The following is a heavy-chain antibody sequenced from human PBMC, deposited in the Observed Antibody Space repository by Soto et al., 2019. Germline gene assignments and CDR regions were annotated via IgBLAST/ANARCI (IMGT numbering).Heavy chain of an antibody. CDR3: AREYCSSTSCRIDP. CDR2: IYYSGST. V-gene: IGHV4-59*01. J-gene: IGHJ5*02. D-gene: IGHD2-2*01. CDR1: GGSISSYY. Sequence: PSETLSLTCTVSGGSISSYYWSWIRQPPGKGLEWIGYIYYSGSTNYNPSLKSRVTISVDTSKNQFSLKLCSVTAADTAVYYCAREYCSSTSCRIDPWGQGTLVTVSS.